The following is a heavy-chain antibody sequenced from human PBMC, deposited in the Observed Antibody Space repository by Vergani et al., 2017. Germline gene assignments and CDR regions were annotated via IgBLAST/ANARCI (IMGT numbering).Heavy chain of an antibody. CDR3: ARSSSGGQLGHNYYYYYYMDV. Sequence: QVQLVQSGAEVKKPGASVKVSCKASGGTFSSYAISWVRQAPGQGLEWMGGIIHIFGTANYAQKFQGRVTITADESTSTAYMELSSLRSEDTAVYYCARSSSGGQLGHNYYYYYYMDVWGKGTTVTVSS. J-gene: IGHJ6*03. D-gene: IGHD6-6*01. CDR1: GGTFSSYA. CDR2: IIHIFGTA. V-gene: IGHV1-69*01.